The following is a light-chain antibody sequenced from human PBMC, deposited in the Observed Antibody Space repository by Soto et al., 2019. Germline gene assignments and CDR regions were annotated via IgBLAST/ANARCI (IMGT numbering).Light chain of an antibody. CDR3: QQYDTNPKT. V-gene: IGKV1-5*01. CDR1: QSINNW. CDR2: DAS. Sequence: IQMTQSPATLSAFVGDRVTFTCRASQSINNWLAWYQQRPGTDPKILIYDASTLESGVPSRFSGSGSRTEFSLTISRLQPEDVATYYCQQYDTNPKTFGQGTKVDIK. J-gene: IGKJ1*01.